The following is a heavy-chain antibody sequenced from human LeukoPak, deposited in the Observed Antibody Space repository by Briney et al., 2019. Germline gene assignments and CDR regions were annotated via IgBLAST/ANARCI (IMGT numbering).Heavy chain of an antibody. CDR3: AREYGGGYHSEGPKL. CDR1: GFVLSDYG. J-gene: IGHJ4*02. Sequence: GGSLRLSCAASGFVLSDYGMHWVRQALGKGLEWVAFVRHDGSNEYYADSVKGRFSISRDKSKNTLYLQMRSLRAEDTAVYSCAREYGGGYHSEGPKLWGLGTLVTVSA. V-gene: IGHV3-30*02. D-gene: IGHD2-21*02. CDR2: VRHDGSNE.